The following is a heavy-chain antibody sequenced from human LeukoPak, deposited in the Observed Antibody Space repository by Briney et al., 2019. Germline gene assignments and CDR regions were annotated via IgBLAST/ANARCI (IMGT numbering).Heavy chain of an antibody. CDR1: GFTFSSYW. Sequence: GGSLRLSCAASGFTFSSYWMSWVRQAPGKGLEWVANIKQDGSEKYYVGSVKGRFTISRDNAKNSLYLQMNSLRAEDTAVYYCARGTRYSYGYTYYYYYGMDVWGQGTTVTVSS. J-gene: IGHJ6*02. CDR2: IKQDGSEK. V-gene: IGHV3-7*01. CDR3: ARGTRYSYGYTYYYYYGMDV. D-gene: IGHD5-18*01.